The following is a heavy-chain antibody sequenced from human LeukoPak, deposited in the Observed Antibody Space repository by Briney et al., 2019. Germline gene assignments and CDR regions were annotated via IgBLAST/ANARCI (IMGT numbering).Heavy chain of an antibody. CDR3: AKDIRKDGYNYGFDY. CDR1: GFTFDDYA. J-gene: IGHJ4*02. D-gene: IGHD5-24*01. V-gene: IGHV3-43D*03. Sequence: PGGSLRLSCAASGFTFDDYAMHWVRQAPGKGLEWVSLISWSGSTYYADSVKGRFTISRDNSKKSLYLQMTSLRGEDTALYYCAKDIRKDGYNYGFDYWGQGALVTVSS. CDR2: ISWSGST.